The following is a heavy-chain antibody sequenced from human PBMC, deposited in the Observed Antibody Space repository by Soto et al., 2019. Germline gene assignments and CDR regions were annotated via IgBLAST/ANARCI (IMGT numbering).Heavy chain of an antibody. V-gene: IGHV4-4*02. CDR2: IYHSGST. J-gene: IGHJ6*02. Sequence: PSEDLSVTSAVSAGSISRINRRRLVRQPPEKGLEWIGEIYHSGSTNYNPSLKSRVTISVDKSKNQFSLKLSSVTAADTAVYYCARSEGFWRGYYLSASYGLTVWVQG. CDR1: AGSISRINR. CDR3: ARSEGFWRGYYLSASYGLTV. D-gene: IGHD3-3*01.